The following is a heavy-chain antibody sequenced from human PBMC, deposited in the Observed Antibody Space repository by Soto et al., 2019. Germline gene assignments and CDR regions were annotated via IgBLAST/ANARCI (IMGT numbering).Heavy chain of an antibody. CDR1: GGSFSGYY. J-gene: IGHJ6*02. V-gene: IGHV4-34*01. D-gene: IGHD3-22*01. CDR2: INHSGST. Sequence: PSETLSLTCAVYGGSFSGYYWSWIRQPPGKGLEWIGEINHSGSTNYNPSLKSRVTISVDTSKNQFSLKLSSVTAADTAVYYCARGAYYYDSSGYHYYYYGMDVWGQGTTVTVSS. CDR3: ARGAYYYDSSGYHYYYYGMDV.